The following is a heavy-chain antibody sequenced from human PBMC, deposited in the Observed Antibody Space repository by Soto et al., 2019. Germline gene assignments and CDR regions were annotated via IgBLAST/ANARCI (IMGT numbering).Heavy chain of an antibody. J-gene: IGHJ4*02. V-gene: IGHV3-66*01. Sequence: GGSLRLSCAASGFTVSSNYMSWVRQAPGKGLEWVSVIYSGGSTYYADSVKGRFTISRDNSKNTLYLQMNSLRAEDTAVYYCARALLWFGESDYWGQGTLVTVSS. D-gene: IGHD3-10*01. CDR2: IYSGGST. CDR1: GFTVSSNY. CDR3: ARALLWFGESDY.